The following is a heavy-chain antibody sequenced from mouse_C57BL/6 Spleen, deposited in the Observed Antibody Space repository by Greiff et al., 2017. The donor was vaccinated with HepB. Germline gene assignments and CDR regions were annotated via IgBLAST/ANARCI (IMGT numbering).Heavy chain of an antibody. CDR3: ARDYYDWYFDV. V-gene: IGHV1-72*01. CDR1: GYTFTSYW. J-gene: IGHJ1*03. D-gene: IGHD1-1*01. Sequence: QVQLKQPGAELVKPGASVKLSCKASGYTFTSYWMHWVKQRPGRGLEWIGRIDPNSGGTKYNEKFKSKATLTVDKPSSTAYMQLSSLTSEDSAVYYCARDYYDWYFDVWGTGTTVTVSS. CDR2: IDPNSGGT.